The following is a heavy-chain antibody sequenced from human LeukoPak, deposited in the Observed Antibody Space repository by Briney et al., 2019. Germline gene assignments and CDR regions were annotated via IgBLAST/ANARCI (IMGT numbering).Heavy chain of an antibody. CDR3: ARHTILDAFDI. CDR1: GGSISSYY. CDR2: IYYSGST. V-gene: IGHV4-59*08. D-gene: IGHD3-10*01. Sequence: SETLSLTCTVSGGSISSYYWSWIRHPPGKGLEWIAYIYYSGSTNYNPSLKSRVTISVDTSKNQFSLKLSSVTAADTAVYYCARHTILDAFDIRGQGTMVTVSS. J-gene: IGHJ3*02.